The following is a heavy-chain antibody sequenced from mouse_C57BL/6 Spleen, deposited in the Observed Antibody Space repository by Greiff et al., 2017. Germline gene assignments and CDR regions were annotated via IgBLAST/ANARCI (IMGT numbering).Heavy chain of an antibody. Sequence: VQLQQPGAELVMPGASVKLSCKASGYTFTSYWMHWVKQRPGQGLEWIGEIDPSDSYTNYNQKFKGKSTLTVDKSSSTAYMQLSSLTSEDSAVYYCARRYSSGYGWFAYWGQGTLVTVSA. D-gene: IGHD3-2*02. CDR3: ARRYSSGYGWFAY. CDR2: IDPSDSYT. J-gene: IGHJ3*01. CDR1: GYTFTSYW. V-gene: IGHV1-69*01.